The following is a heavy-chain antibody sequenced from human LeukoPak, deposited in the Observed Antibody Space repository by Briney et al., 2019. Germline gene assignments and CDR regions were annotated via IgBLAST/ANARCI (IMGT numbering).Heavy chain of an antibody. CDR1: GGSISSSSYY. CDR2: IYYSGST. D-gene: IGHD6-19*01. CDR3: ARGISSGWLLSVDY. Sequence: SETLSLTCTVSGGSISSSSYYWGWIRQPPGKGLDWIGSIYYSGSTYYNPSLKSRVTISVDTSKNQFSLKLSPVTAADTAVYYCARGISSGWLLSVDYWGQGTLVTVSS. J-gene: IGHJ4*02. V-gene: IGHV4-39*07.